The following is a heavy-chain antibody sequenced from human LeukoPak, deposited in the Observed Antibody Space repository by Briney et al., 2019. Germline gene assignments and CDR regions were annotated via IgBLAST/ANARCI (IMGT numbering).Heavy chain of an antibody. CDR2: IYPGDSDT. CDR1: GYSFTSYW. Sequence: GESLKISCKGSGYSFTSYWIGWVRQMPGEGLEWMGIIYPGDSDTRYSPSFQGQVTISADKSISTAYLQWSSLKASDTAIYYCVRPYNWNDNADYWGQGTLVTVSS. J-gene: IGHJ4*02. V-gene: IGHV5-51*01. CDR3: VRPYNWNDNADY. D-gene: IGHD1-20*01.